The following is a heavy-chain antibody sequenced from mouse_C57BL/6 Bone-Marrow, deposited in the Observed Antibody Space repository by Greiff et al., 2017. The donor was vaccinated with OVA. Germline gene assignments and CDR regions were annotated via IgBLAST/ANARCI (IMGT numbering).Heavy chain of an antibody. CDR3: ARDSMGYGSSSYWYFDV. Sequence: VQLQQPGAELVMPGASVKLSCKASGYTFTSYWMHWVKQRPGQGLEWIGEIDPSDSYTNYNQKFKGKSTLTVDKSSSTAYMQLSSLTSEDSAVYYCARDSMGYGSSSYWYFDVWGTGTTVTVSS. J-gene: IGHJ1*03. CDR1: GYTFTSYW. V-gene: IGHV1-69*01. D-gene: IGHD1-1*01. CDR2: IDPSDSYT.